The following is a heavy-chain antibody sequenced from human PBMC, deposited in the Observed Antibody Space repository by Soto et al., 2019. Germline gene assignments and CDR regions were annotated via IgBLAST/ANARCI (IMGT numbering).Heavy chain of an antibody. Sequence: VQLVQSGAEVRKPGSSVKVSCQVSGVTFSTSTITWVRQAPGQGLEWMGSIIPILGTAKSTQKFQGRVTITADESASVAYMELSSLTSEDTAVYYCARAEFVSGWNEFSGMDVWGQGTTVTFSS. J-gene: IGHJ6*02. V-gene: IGHV1-69*11. D-gene: IGHD6-19*01. CDR3: ARAEFVSGWNEFSGMDV. CDR1: GVTFSTST. CDR2: IIPILGTA.